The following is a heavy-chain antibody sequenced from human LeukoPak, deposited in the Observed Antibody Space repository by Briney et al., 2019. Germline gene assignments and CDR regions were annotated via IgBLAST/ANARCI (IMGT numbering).Heavy chain of an antibody. CDR1: GFTFSSYV. Sequence: GGSLRLSCAASGFTFSSYVMSWVRQAPGKGLEWVSSISGSGISTYYSDSVKGRFTISRDNSKNTLYLQMNSLRAEDTAVYYCAKGDNGILTGYYNSFDYWGQGTLVTVSS. V-gene: IGHV3-23*01. CDR3: AKGDNGILTGYYNSFDY. D-gene: IGHD3-9*01. CDR2: ISGSGIST. J-gene: IGHJ4*02.